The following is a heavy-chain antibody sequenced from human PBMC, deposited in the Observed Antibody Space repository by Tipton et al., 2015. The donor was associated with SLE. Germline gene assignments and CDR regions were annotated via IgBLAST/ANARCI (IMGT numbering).Heavy chain of an antibody. D-gene: IGHD3-16*01. CDR1: GFTFDDYA. CDR2: ISWNSGSI. V-gene: IGHV3-9*01. J-gene: IGHJ6*03. CDR3: ATGGSRSYYYYMDV. Sequence: SGFTFDDYAMHWVRQAPGKGLEWVSGISWNSGSIGYADSVKGRFTISRDNAKNSLYLQMNSLRAEDTALYYCATGGSRSYYYYMDVWGKGTTVTVSS.